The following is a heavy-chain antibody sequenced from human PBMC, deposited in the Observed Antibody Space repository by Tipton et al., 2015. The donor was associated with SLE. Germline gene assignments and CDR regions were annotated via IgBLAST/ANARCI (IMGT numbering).Heavy chain of an antibody. V-gene: IGHV4-59*11. D-gene: IGHD3-10*01. CDR2: VHSSGST. CDR1: GGSISSHY. Sequence: TLSLTCTVSGGSISSHYWSWIRQPPGKRLEWIGHVHSSGSTFYNPSLKSRVTISMDTSKNQVSLRMTSVTAADTAMYYCARHRGMVQGVIVPFEYWGQGTLVTVSS. CDR3: ARHRGMVQGVIVPFEY. J-gene: IGHJ4*02.